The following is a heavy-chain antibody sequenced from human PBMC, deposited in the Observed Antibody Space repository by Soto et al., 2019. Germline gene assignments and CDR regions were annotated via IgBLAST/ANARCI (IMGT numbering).Heavy chain of an antibody. V-gene: IGHV3-23*01. J-gene: IGHJ6*02. CDR3: ALGYYDVNYYYGMDV. CDR1: GFTFSSYA. Sequence: GGSLRLSCAASGFTFSSYAMSWVRQAPGKGLEWVSAISGSGGSTYYADSVKGRFTISRDNSKNTLYLQMNSLRAEDTAVYYCALGYYDVNYYYGMDVWGQGTTVTVSS. D-gene: IGHD3-22*01. CDR2: ISGSGGST.